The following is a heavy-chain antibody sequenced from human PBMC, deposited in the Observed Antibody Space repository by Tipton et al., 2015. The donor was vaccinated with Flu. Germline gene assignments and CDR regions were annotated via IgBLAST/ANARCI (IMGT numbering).Heavy chain of an antibody. V-gene: IGHV4-39*07. CDR2: IYYSGST. CDR1: GGSISSSSYY. D-gene: IGHD6-19*01. Sequence: LRLSCTVSGGSISSSSYYWGWIRQPPGRGLVWIGSIYYSGSTYYNPSLKSRVTISVDTSKNQFSLKLSSVTAADTAVYYCAGGAGVNYWGQGTLVTVSS. CDR3: AGGAGVNY. J-gene: IGHJ4*02.